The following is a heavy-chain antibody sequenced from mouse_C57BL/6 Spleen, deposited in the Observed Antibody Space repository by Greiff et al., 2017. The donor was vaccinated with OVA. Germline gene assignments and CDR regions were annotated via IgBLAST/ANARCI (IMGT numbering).Heavy chain of an antibody. J-gene: IGHJ2*01. CDR3: ARSLANWDDFDY. Sequence: VQLQESGAELARPGASVKLSCKASVYTFTSYGISWVKQRTGQGLEWIGEIYPRSGNTYYNEKFKGKATLTADKSSSTAYMELRSLTSEDSAVYFCARSLANWDDFDYWGQGTTLTVSS. CDR1: VYTFTSYG. V-gene: IGHV1-81*01. D-gene: IGHD4-1*01. CDR2: IYPRSGNT.